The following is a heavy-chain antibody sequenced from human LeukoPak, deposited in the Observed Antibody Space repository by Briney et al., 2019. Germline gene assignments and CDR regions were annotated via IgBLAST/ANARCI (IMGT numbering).Heavy chain of an antibody. Sequence: PSETLSLTCTVSGGSISSSSYYWGWIRQPPGKGLERIGSIYYTGSTYYNPSLKSRVTISVDTSKNQFSLKLTSVTAADTAVFYCARQSRGAAALNCFDPWGQGTLVTVSS. CDR1: GGSISSSSYY. V-gene: IGHV4-39*01. J-gene: IGHJ5*02. D-gene: IGHD6-13*01. CDR2: IYYTGST. CDR3: ARQSRGAAALNCFDP.